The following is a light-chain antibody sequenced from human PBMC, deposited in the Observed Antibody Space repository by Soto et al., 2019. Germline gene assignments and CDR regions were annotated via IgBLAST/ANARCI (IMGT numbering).Light chain of an antibody. CDR3: ASCDARLSGWV. J-gene: IGLJ3*02. CDR2: SDS. CDR1: SSNIGTYY. Sequence: QAVVTQPPSASGTPGQRVTISCSGSSSNIGTYYVDWYQHRPGTAPKLLIYSDSQRPSGVPDRFSASKSGASASLVISGLRSEDEADYYCASCDARLSGWVVGGGTKLPVL. V-gene: IGLV1-47*02.